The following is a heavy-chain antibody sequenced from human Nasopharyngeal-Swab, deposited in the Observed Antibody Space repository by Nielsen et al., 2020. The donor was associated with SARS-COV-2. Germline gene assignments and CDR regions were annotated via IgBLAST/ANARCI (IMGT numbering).Heavy chain of an antibody. CDR2: ISWNSGSI. J-gene: IGHJ4*02. D-gene: IGHD3-10*01. CDR1: GFTFDDYA. Sequence: SLKISCAAFGFTFDDYAMHWVRQAPGKGLEWVSGISWNSGSIGYADSVKGRFTISRDNAKNSLYLQMNSLRAEDTALYYCAKVGANFDYWGQGTLVTVSS. V-gene: IGHV3-9*01. CDR3: AKVGANFDY.